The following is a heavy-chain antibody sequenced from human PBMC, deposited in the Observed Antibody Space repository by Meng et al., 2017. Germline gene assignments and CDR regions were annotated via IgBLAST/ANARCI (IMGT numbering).Heavy chain of an antibody. CDR3: ARVRVYCSGGSCYRGMYFQH. D-gene: IGHD2-15*01. CDR1: GYNFTGYY. Sequence: QVQLGQSGAEVKQTGTSVKVSCKASGYNFTGYYMHWVRQAPGQGLEWMGRINPNSGGTNYAQKLQGRVTMTTDTSTSTAYMELRSLRSDDTSVYYCARVRVYCSGGSCYRGMYFQHWGQGTLVTVSS. CDR2: INPNSGGT. J-gene: IGHJ1*01. V-gene: IGHV1-2*06.